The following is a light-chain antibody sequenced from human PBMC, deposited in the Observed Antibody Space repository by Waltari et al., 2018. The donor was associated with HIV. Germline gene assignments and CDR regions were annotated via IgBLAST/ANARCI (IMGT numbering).Light chain of an antibody. CDR3: AAWDDSLNALL. V-gene: IGLV1-44*01. CDR1: YSNIGTDV. CDR2: SNN. Sequence: QSVLTQPPSASGTPGQRVTISCSGSYSNIGTDVVNWYQQLPGTAPKLLIYSNNHRPSGFPDRFSGSKSGTSASLAISGLQSEDEAAYYCAAWDDSLNALLFGGGTKLTVL. J-gene: IGLJ2*01.